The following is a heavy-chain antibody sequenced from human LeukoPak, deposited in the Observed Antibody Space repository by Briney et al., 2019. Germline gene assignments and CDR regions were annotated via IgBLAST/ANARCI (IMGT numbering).Heavy chain of an antibody. CDR1: GYTFTSYD. D-gene: IGHD5-18*01. CDR3: ARMDTAMARDY. CDR2: MNPNSGNT. Sequence: ASVKVSCKASGYTFTSYDITWVRQATGQGLEWMGWMNPNSGNTGYAQKFQGRVTITRNTSISTAYMELSSLRSEDTAVYYCARMDTAMARDYWGQGTLVTVSS. V-gene: IGHV1-8*03. J-gene: IGHJ4*02.